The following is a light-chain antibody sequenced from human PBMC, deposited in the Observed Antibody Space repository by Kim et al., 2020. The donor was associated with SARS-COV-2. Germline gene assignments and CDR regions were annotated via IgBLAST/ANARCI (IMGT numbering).Light chain of an antibody. Sequence: VSPGETATLSCRASQSVNTNFAWYQQKPGQAPRLLVYSASTRATGIPARFSGTGSGTEFALTISSLQSEDSAVYYCQQYNNWLPYTFGQGTKLEI. CDR3: QQYNNWLPYT. V-gene: IGKV3-15*01. CDR2: SAS. CDR1: QSVNTN. J-gene: IGKJ2*01.